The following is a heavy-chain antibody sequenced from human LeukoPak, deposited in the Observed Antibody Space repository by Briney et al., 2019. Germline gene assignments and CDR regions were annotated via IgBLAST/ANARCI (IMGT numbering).Heavy chain of an antibody. CDR3: AKDGEYSSGWYYFDY. V-gene: IGHV3-30*18. D-gene: IGHD6-19*01. J-gene: IGHJ4*02. CDR1: GFTFGSYG. Sequence: GGSLRLSCAASGFTFGSYGMHWVRQAPGKGLEWVAVISYDGSNKYYADSVKGRFTISRDNSKNTLYLQMNSLRAEDTAVYYCAKDGEYSSGWYYFDYWGQGTLVTVSS. CDR2: ISYDGSNK.